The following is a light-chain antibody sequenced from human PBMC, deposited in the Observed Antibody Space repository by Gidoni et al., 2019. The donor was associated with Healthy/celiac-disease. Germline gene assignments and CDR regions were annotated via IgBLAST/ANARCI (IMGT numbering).Light chain of an antibody. V-gene: IGLV3-1*01. CDR2: QDS. J-gene: IGLJ2*01. CDR1: KLGDKY. Sequence: SYELTQPPSVSVSPGQTASITCSGDKLGDKYACWYQQKPGQSPVLVIYQDSKRPSGIPERFSGSNAANTATLTISGTQAMDEADYYCQAWDSSYVVFGGGTKLTVL. CDR3: QAWDSSYVV.